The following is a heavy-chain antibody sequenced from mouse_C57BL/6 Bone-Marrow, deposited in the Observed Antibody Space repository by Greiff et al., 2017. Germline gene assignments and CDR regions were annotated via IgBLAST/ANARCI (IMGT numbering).Heavy chain of an antibody. CDR2: IYTGDGDT. D-gene: IGHD1-1*01. V-gene: IGHV1-80*01. J-gene: IGHJ3*01. CDR1: GYAFSSYW. CDR3: ARRSFITTEAFAD. Sequence: VQLQPSGAELVKPGASVKISCKASGYAFSSYWMNWVKQRPGKGLEWIGQIYTGDGDTNYNGKFKGQATLTAEKSSSTAYMQLSSLPSEDSAVYFCARRSFITTEAFADWGQGTLVTVSA.